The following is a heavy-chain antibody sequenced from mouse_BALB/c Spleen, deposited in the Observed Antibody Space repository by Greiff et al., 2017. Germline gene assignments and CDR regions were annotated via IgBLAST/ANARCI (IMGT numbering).Heavy chain of an antibody. Sequence: EVKVVESGGDLVKPGGSLKLSCAASGFTFSSYGMSWVRQTPDKRLEWVATISSGGSYTYYPDSVKGRFTISRDNAKNTLYLQMSSLKSEDTAMYYCARPYGSSPLYAMDYWGQGTSVTVSS. J-gene: IGHJ4*01. CDR3: ARPYGSSPLYAMDY. D-gene: IGHD1-1*01. CDR1: GFTFSSYG. CDR2: ISSGGSYT. V-gene: IGHV5-6*01.